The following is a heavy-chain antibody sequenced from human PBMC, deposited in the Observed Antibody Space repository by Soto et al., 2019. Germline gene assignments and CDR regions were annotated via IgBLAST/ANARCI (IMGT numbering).Heavy chain of an antibody. CDR1: GYTFTNYG. CDR2: ISAYNADT. CDR3: DRDDRLYTGSQSHHFDY. Sequence: QVQLVQSGAEVKEPGASVKVSCKDYGYTFTNYGIICVRQAPGQGLEWMGWISAYNADTNYAPRLQGRVTMTTDTSTSTAYMALRSLRSDDTAVYYCDRDDRLYTGSQSHHFDYWGQGTLVTVSS. V-gene: IGHV1-18*04. D-gene: IGHD6-6*01. J-gene: IGHJ4*02.